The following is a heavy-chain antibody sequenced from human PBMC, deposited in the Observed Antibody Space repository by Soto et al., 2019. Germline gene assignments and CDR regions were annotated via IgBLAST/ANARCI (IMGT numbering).Heavy chain of an antibody. D-gene: IGHD6-13*01. J-gene: IGHJ4*02. CDR1: GFTFSSYW. V-gene: IGHV3-7*04. CDR2: IKQDGSEK. CDR3: ARAAVSSSWYRKFDY. Sequence: EVQLVESGGGLVQPGGSLRLSCAASGFTFSSYWMSWVRQAPGKGLEWVANIKQDGSEKYYVDSVKGRFTISRDNAKNSLYLQMNSLRAEDTAVYYCARAAVSSSWYRKFDYWGQGTLVTVSS.